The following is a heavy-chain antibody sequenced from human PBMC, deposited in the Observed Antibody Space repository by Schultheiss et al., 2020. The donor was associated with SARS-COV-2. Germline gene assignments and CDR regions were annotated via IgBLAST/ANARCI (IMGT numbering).Heavy chain of an antibody. D-gene: IGHD3-3*01. CDR3: ARVVLECLSPRGMDV. J-gene: IGHJ6*02. CDR2: INHSGST. Sequence: SQTLSLTCAVYGGSFSGYYWSWIRQPPGKGLEWIGEINHSGSTNYNPSLKSRVTISVDTSKNQFSLKLSSVTAADTAVYYCARVVLECLSPRGMDVWGQGTTVTVSS. CDR1: GGSFSGYY. V-gene: IGHV4-34*01.